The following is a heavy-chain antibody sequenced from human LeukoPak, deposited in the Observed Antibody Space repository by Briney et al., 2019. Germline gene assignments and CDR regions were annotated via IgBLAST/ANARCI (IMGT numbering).Heavy chain of an antibody. V-gene: IGHV3-23*01. D-gene: IGHD5-18*01. CDR2: ISASGDTT. CDR3: AKESLRGHSYGFDN. J-gene: IGHJ4*02. Sequence: GVLRLSCAASGFTFSSYAMSWVRQAPGKGLEWVSAISASGDTTYYADSVRGRFTISRDNSKNTLYLQMNSLRAGDTALYYCAKESLRGHSYGFDNWGQGTLVTVSS. CDR1: GFTFSSYA.